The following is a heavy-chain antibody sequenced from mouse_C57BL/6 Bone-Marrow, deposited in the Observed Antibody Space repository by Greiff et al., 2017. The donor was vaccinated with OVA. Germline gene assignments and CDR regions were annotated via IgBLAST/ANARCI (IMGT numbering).Heavy chain of an antibody. D-gene: IGHD3-3*01. CDR3: AKGCSKRYFDV. J-gene: IGHJ1*03. V-gene: IGHV1-7*01. CDR1: GYTFTSYW. CDR2: INPSSGYT. Sequence: QVQLQQSGAELAKPGASVKLSCKASGYTFTSYWMHWVKQRPGQGLEWIGYINPSSGYTKYNQKFKDKATLTADKSSSTAYMQLSSLTYEDSAVYYCAKGCSKRYFDVWGTGTTVTVSS.